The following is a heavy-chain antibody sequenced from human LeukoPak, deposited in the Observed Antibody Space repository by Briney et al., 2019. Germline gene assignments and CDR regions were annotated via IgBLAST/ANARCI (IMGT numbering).Heavy chain of an antibody. J-gene: IGHJ4*02. CDR2: IYYSGST. CDR1: GGSISSSSCY. CDR3: AREYYDSSGYYLEY. D-gene: IGHD3-22*01. Sequence: SETLSLTCTVSGGSISSSSCYWGWIRQPPGKGLEWIGSIYYSGSTYYNPSLKSRVTISVDTSKNQFSLKLSSVTAADTAVYYCAREYYDSSGYYLEYWGQGTLVTVSS. V-gene: IGHV4-39*02.